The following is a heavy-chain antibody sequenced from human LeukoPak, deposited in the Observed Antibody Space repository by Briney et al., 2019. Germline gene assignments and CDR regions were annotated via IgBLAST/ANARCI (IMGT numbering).Heavy chain of an antibody. CDR2: ISYDGSNK. CDR1: GFTFSSYG. Sequence: GGALRLSCAASGFTFSSYGMHWVRQAPGKGLEWVAVISYDGSNKYYADSVKGRFTISRDNSKNTLYLQMNSLRAEDTAVYYCAKGDYVRPDDYWGQGTLVTVSS. CDR3: AKGDYVRPDDY. J-gene: IGHJ4*02. V-gene: IGHV3-30*18. D-gene: IGHD4-17*01.